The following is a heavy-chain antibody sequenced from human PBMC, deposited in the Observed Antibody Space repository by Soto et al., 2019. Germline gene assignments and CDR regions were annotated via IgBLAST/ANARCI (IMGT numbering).Heavy chain of an antibody. CDR1: GYTFTSYG. CDR2: INPSGGST. CDR3: ARDQAAAGTKYYYHGMDV. J-gene: IGHJ6*02. V-gene: IGHV1-46*01. D-gene: IGHD6-13*01. Sequence: ASVKVSCKASGYTFTSYGISWVRQAPGQGLEWMGWINPSGGSTSYAQKFQGRVTMTRDTSTSTVYMELSSLRSEDTAVYYCARDQAAAGTKYYYHGMDVWGQGTTVTVSS.